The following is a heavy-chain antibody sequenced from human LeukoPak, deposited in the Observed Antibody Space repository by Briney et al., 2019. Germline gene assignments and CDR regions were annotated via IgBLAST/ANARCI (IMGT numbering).Heavy chain of an antibody. J-gene: IGHJ4*02. CDR3: ASAGSGLY. CDR2: ISSSSTI. CDR1: GFIFSSYS. V-gene: IGHV3-48*02. Sequence: PGGSLRLSCAASGFIFSSYSMNWVRQAPGKGLEWVSYISSSSTIYNADSVKGRFTISRDNAKISLYLQINSLRDEDTAVYYCASAGSGLYWGQGTLVTVSS. D-gene: IGHD6-19*01.